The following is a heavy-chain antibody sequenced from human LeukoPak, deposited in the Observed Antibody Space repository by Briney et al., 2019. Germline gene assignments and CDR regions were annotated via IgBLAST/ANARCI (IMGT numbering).Heavy chain of an antibody. D-gene: IGHD6-19*01. CDR1: GFTFSSYG. V-gene: IGHV3-33*01. CDR2: IWYDGSNK. CDR3: ARPAVAGTRIRYYFDY. J-gene: IGHJ4*02. Sequence: GGSLRLPCAASGFTFSSYGMHWVRQAPGKGLEWVAVIWYDGSNKYYADSVKGRFTISRDNSKNTLYLQMNSLRAEDTAVYYCARPAVAGTRIRYYFDYWGQGTLVTVSS.